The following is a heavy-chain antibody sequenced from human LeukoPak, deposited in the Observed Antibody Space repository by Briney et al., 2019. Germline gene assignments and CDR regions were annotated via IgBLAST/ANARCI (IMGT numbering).Heavy chain of an antibody. CDR2: IYYSGST. CDR3: ARTVSGYMDV. Sequence: SETLSLTCTVSGGSISSYYWSWIRQPPGKGLEWIGYIYYSGSTNYNPSLKSRVTISVDTSKNQFSLKLSSVTAADTAVYYCARTVSGYMDVWGKGTTVTVSS. CDR1: GGSISSYY. D-gene: IGHD2-8*01. J-gene: IGHJ6*03. V-gene: IGHV4-59*01.